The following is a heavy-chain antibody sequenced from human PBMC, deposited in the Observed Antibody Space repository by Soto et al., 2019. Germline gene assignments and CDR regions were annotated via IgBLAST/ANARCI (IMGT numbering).Heavy chain of an antibody. Sequence: ASVKVSCKASGYTFTSYYMHWVRQAPGQGLEWMGIINPSGGSTSYAQKFQGRVTMTGDTSTSTVYMELSSLRAEDTAVYYCATFENWNAYDYYYYMDVWGKGTTVTVSS. CDR3: ATFENWNAYDYYYYMDV. CDR1: GYTFTSYY. V-gene: IGHV1-46*01. CDR2: INPSGGST. J-gene: IGHJ6*03. D-gene: IGHD1-1*01.